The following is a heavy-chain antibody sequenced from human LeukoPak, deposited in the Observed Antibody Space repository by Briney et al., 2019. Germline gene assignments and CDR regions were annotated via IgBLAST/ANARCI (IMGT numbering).Heavy chain of an antibody. V-gene: IGHV4-34*01. CDR3: ARSRHGASSGWYDGFDP. D-gene: IGHD6-19*01. CDR1: GGSFSGYY. J-gene: IGHJ5*02. CDR2: INHSGST. Sequence: SETLSLTCAVYGGSFSGYYWSWIRQPPGKGLEWIGEINHSGSTNYNPSLKSRVTISVDTSKNQFFLKLSSVTAADTAVYYCARSRHGASSGWYDGFDPWGQGTLVTVSS.